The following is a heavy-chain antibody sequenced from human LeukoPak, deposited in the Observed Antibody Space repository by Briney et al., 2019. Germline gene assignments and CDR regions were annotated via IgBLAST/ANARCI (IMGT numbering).Heavy chain of an antibody. CDR2: IKQDGSNK. CDR1: GFTFSSYW. CDR3: LVRGWSGPLY. V-gene: IGHV3-7*01. Sequence: GGSLRLSCAASGFTFSSYWMSWVRQAPGKGLEWVANIKQDGSNKYYADSVKGRFTISRDNSKNTLYLQMNSLRAEDTAVYYCLVRGWSGPLYWGQGTLVTVSS. D-gene: IGHD6-19*01. J-gene: IGHJ4*02.